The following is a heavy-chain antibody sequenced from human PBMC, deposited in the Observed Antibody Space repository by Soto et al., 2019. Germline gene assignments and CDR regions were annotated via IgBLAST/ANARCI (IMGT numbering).Heavy chain of an antibody. CDR3: ARTGRWATKTIYGMDV. CDR2: IYSSGST. D-gene: IGHD1-26*01. J-gene: IGHJ6*02. V-gene: IGHV4-39*01. Sequence: PSETLSLTCTVSGGSISSGGYYWSWIRQPPGKGLEWIGSIYSSGSTYYNPSLKSRVAISVDTPKNQFSLKLSSVTAADTAVYYCARTGRWATKTIYGMDVWGQGTTVTVSS. CDR1: GGSISSGGYY.